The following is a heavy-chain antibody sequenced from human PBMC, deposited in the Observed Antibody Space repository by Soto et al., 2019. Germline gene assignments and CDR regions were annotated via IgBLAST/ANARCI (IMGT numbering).Heavy chain of an antibody. J-gene: IGHJ4*02. Sequence: SETLSLTCTVSGGSISSSSYYWGWIRQPPGKGLEWIGCIYYSGSTYYNPSLKSRVTISVDTSKNQFSLKLSSVTAADTAVYYCASGIMITFGGVIAQFDYWGQGTLVTVSS. V-gene: IGHV4-39*01. D-gene: IGHD3-16*02. CDR1: GGSISSSSYY. CDR2: IYYSGST. CDR3: ASGIMITFGGVIAQFDY.